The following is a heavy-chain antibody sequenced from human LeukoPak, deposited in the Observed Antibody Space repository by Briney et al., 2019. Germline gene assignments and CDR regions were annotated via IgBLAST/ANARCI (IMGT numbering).Heavy chain of an antibody. D-gene: IGHD2-21*02. V-gene: IGHV1-24*01. CDR3: ATWEHIVVVTAIRYAFDI. CDR1: GYTLTELS. Sequence: GASVKVSCKVSGYTLTELSMHWVRQAPGKGLEWMGGFDPEDGETIYAQKFQGRVTMTEDTSTDTAYMELSSLRSEDTAVYYCATWEHIVVVTAIRYAFDIWGQGTMVTVSP. CDR2: FDPEDGET. J-gene: IGHJ3*02.